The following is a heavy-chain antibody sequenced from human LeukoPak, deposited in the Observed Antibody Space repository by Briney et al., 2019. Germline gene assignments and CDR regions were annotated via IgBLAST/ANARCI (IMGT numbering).Heavy chain of an antibody. D-gene: IGHD6-13*01. J-gene: IGHJ5*02. V-gene: IGHV3-7*03. CDR1: GFTFSSHS. CDR2: IKQDGSEK. Sequence: GGSPRLSCAASGFTFSSHSMNWVRQAPGKGLEWVANIKQDGSEKYYVDSVKGRFTISRDNAKNSLYLQMNSLRAEDTAVYYCARAQREAAAAAGAAWGQGTLVTVSS. CDR3: ARAQREAAAAAGAA.